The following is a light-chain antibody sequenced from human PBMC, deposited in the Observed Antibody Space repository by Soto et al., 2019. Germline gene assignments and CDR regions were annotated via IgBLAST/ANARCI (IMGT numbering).Light chain of an antibody. CDR1: QSVSSSY. CDR2: GAS. J-gene: IGKJ1*01. V-gene: IGKV3-20*01. CDR3: QQYGSPGT. Sequence: DIGLTQSPGTVSLSPGESAPLSCRASQSVSSSYLAWYKQKPGHAPRLLIYGASSRATGIPDRLSGSGSGTEFTLTISRLEPEDFAVYYCQQYGSPGTFGHGTKVDIK.